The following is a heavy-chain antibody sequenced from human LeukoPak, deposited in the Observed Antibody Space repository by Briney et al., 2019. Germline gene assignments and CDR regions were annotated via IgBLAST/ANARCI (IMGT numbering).Heavy chain of an antibody. CDR3: TKDQGDGYTNYGGY. V-gene: IGHV3-23*01. Sequence: PGGSLRLSCAASGFTFSSYAMSWVRQAPGKGLEWVSTIRFSGDTTYYADSVKGRFTVSRDNSKSTLYLQMNSLRAEDTAVCYCTKDQGDGYTNYGGYWGQGSLVTVSS. CDR1: GFTFSSYA. D-gene: IGHD5-24*01. CDR2: IRFSGDTT. J-gene: IGHJ4*02.